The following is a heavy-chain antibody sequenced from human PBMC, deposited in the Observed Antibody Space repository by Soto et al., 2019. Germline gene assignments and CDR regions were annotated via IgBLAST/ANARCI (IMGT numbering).Heavy chain of an antibody. V-gene: IGHV3-23*01. J-gene: IGHJ4*02. CDR3: AKILPRGASDLSWGQHYFDY. D-gene: IGHD7-27*01. Sequence: PGGSLRLSCAASGFTFSSYAMSWVRQAPGKGLEWVSAISGSGGSTYYADSVKGRFTISRDNSKNTLYLQMNSLRAEDTAVYYCAKILPRGASDLSWGQHYFDYWGQGTLVTVSS. CDR2: ISGSGGST. CDR1: GFTFSSYA.